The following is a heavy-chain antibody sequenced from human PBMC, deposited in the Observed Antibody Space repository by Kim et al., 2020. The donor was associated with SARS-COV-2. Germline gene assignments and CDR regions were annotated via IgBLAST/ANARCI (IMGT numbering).Heavy chain of an antibody. J-gene: IGHJ4*02. Sequence: GGSLRLSCAASGFTFSSYGMHWVRQAPGKGLEWVAVISYDGSNIYYADSVKGRFTISRDNSKNTLYLQMNSLRAEDTAVYYCAKEAMVSYFDYWGQGTLV. CDR1: GFTFSSYG. CDR2: ISYDGSNI. CDR3: AKEAMVSYFDY. D-gene: IGHD5-18*01. V-gene: IGHV3-30*18.